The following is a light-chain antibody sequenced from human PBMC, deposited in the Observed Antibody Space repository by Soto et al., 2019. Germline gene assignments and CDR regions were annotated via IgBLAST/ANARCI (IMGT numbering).Light chain of an antibody. Sequence: AIQMTHSPSSLSASVGDIVTITCRASQDVSNDLGWYQQKPGKAPNLLIYAASTLQSGVPSRFSGSGSGTDFTLTISSLQPEDSASYHCLQDHEYLTFGGGTKVDIK. CDR3: LQDHEYLT. CDR1: QDVSND. CDR2: AAS. J-gene: IGKJ4*01. V-gene: IGKV1-6*01.